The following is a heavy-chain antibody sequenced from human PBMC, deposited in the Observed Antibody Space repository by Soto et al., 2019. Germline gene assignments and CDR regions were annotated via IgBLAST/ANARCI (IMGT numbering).Heavy chain of an antibody. CDR3: ARHRSDFWFDP. CDR1: GGSISSSSYF. D-gene: IGHD2-15*01. CDR2: IYYRGST. Sequence: QLQLQESGPGLVKPSETLSLTCTVSGGSISSSSYFWGWIRQPPGKGLEWIGSIYYRGSTYYNPSLKSRVTVSVDTSTNQFSVKLNSVTAAYTAVYYCARHRSDFWFDPWGQGTLVTVSS. J-gene: IGHJ5*02. V-gene: IGHV4-39*01.